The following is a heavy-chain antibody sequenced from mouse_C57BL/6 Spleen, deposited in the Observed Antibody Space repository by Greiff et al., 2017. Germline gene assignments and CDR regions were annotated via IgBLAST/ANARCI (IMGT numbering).Heavy chain of an antibody. V-gene: IGHV1-4*01. CDR3: ARDYGSSSWYFDY. CDR1: GYTFTSYT. D-gene: IGHD1-1*01. Sequence: VKLVESGAELARPGASVKMSCKASGYTFTSYTMHWVKQRPGQGLEWIGYINPSSGYTKYNQKFKDKATLTADKSSSTAYMQLSSLTSEDSAVYYCARDYGSSSWYFDYWGQGTTLTVSS. J-gene: IGHJ2*01. CDR2: INPSSGYT.